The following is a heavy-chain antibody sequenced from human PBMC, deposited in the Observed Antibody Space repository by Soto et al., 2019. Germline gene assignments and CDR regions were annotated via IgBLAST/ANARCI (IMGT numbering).Heavy chain of an antibody. D-gene: IGHD3-22*01. CDR2: INWNGGI. CDR3: AKDISGFYDSSGYLQRYFDL. J-gene: IGHJ2*01. Sequence: EVQLVESGGGLVQPGRSLRLSCEASGFTFDDYAMHWVRQAPGKGLEWVSGINWNGGIGHADSVKGRFTISRDNGKNSVYLQMNSLRAEDTALYYCAKDISGFYDSSGYLQRYFDLWGRGTLVTVSS. CDR1: GFTFDDYA. V-gene: IGHV3-9*01.